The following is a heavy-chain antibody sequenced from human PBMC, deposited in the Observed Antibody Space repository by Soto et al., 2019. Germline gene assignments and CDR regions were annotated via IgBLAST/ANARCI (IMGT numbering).Heavy chain of an antibody. CDR3: AKADGEQWLLHHLDK. D-gene: IGHD6-19*01. CDR2: ISCCGGST. Sequence: EVQLLKSGGGVVQPGGSLRLSCVASGFNFKKFAMSWVRQAPGEGLEWVSGISCCGGSTSYADSVKGRFSIARDDSTNTLSLQMNNLRVEDTAQYYCAKADGEQWLLHHLDKWGQGTLVTVS. CDR1: GFNFKKFA. J-gene: IGHJ4*02. V-gene: IGHV3-23*01.